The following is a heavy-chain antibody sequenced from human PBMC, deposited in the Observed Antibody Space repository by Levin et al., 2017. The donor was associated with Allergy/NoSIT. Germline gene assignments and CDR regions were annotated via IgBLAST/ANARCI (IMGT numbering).Heavy chain of an antibody. V-gene: IGHV4-39*01. D-gene: IGHD3-3*01. CDR2: IYYSGTT. CDR3: ARQDRYTSNYEFYSMDV. J-gene: IGHJ6*02. CDR1: GGSIRLRSYY. Sequence: RSSETLSLTCTVSGGSIRLRSYYWGWIRQSPGKGLEWIGTIYYSGTTYYNPSLKSRVTMSVDTSKNQFSLKLSSVTASDTAVYFCARQDRYTSNYEFYSMDVWGQGATVIVSS.